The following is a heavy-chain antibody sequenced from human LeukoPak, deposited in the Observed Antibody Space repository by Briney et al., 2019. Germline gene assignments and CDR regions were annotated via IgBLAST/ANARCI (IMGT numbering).Heavy chain of an antibody. Sequence: ASVKVSCKASGYTFTGYYMHWVRQAPGQGLEWMGWINPNSGGTNYAQKFQGRVTMTRDTSISTAYMELSRLRSDDTAVYYCARDWSSSSWTHYYYYYMDVWGKGTTVTISS. V-gene: IGHV1-2*02. CDR2: INPNSGGT. J-gene: IGHJ6*03. CDR3: ARDWSSSSWTHYYYYYMDV. CDR1: GYTFTGYY. D-gene: IGHD6-13*01.